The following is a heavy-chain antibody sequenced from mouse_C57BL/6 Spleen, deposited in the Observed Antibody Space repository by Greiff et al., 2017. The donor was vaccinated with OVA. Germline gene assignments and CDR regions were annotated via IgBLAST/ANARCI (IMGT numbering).Heavy chain of an antibody. CDR2: IDPDDGDT. CDR1: GFNIKDYY. V-gene: IGHV14-1*01. Sequence: VQLQQSGAELVRPGASVKLSCTASGFNIKDYYMNWVKQSPEKGLEWIGRIDPDDGDTDYAPKFKGKATMTADQSSSTAYMQLNSLTSEDTAVYYCTTGYSSFAWFAYWGQGTLVTVSA. CDR3: TTGYSSFAWFAY. J-gene: IGHJ3*01. D-gene: IGHD1-1*01.